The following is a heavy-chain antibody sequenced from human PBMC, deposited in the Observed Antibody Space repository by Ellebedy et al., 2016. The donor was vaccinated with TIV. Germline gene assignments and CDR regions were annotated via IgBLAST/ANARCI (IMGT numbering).Heavy chain of an antibody. CDR1: GGSMNQYY. Sequence: MPSETLSLTCTVSGGSMNQYYWSRIRQPPGKGLEWIGYIYYSGNTHYNPSLESRVTISADTSKNVFSLKLSSVAAADTAMYYCARHGLYYDNSGYYRYFDNWGEGILVTVSS. CDR2: IYYSGNT. J-gene: IGHJ4*02. V-gene: IGHV4-59*08. CDR3: ARHGLYYDNSGYYRYFDN. D-gene: IGHD3-22*01.